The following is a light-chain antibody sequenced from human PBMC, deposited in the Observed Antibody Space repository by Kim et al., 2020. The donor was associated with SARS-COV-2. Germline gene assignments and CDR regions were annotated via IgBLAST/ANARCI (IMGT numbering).Light chain of an antibody. CDR2: DAS. V-gene: IGKV1-5*01. J-gene: IGKJ1*01. CDR3: QQYSNYSPWT. Sequence: FVGDRVTITCRASHSISNLLAWYQQKPGKAPTLLIYDASSLQGGVPSRFSGSGSGTEFTLTISSLQPDDFATYYCQQYSNYSPWTFGQGTKVDIK. CDR1: HSISNL.